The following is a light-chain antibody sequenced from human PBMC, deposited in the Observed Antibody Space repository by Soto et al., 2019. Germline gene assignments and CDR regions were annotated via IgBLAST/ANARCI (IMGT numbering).Light chain of an antibody. Sequence: QSALTQPASVSGSPGQSIAISCTGTSSDVGGYNLVSWYQQYPGKAPKLMIYEVNNRPSGVSNRFSGSKSGNTASLTISGLQAEDEADYYCSSFTSTSTYVLGTGTKLTVL. V-gene: IGLV2-14*01. CDR3: SSFTSTSTYV. CDR1: SSDVGGYNL. CDR2: EVN. J-gene: IGLJ1*01.